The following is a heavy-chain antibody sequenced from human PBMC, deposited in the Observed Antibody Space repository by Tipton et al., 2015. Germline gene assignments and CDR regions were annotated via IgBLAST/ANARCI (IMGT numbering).Heavy chain of an antibody. J-gene: IGHJ1*01. Sequence: LRLSCTVSGGYISTGSYYWSWIRQPAGKGLEWIGRIHSSGSANYNPSLKSRVTIFLTSNKQFSLEMTSVTAADTAIYYCARGQDENTLGEYYTHWGQGTLVTVSS. CDR2: IHSSGSA. CDR1: GGYISTGSYY. V-gene: IGHV4-61*02. D-gene: IGHD3-3*01. CDR3: ARGQDENTLGEYYTH.